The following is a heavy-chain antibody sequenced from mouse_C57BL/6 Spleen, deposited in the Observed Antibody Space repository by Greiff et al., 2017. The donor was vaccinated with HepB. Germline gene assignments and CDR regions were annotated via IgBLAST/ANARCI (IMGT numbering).Heavy chain of an antibody. J-gene: IGHJ4*01. Sequence: EVMLVESGGGLVKPGGSLKLSCAASGFTFSDYGMHWVRQAPEKGLEWVAYISSGSSTIYYADTVKGRFTIARDNAKNTLFLQMTSLRSEDTAMYYCASGNGYDYAMDYWGQGTSVTVSS. V-gene: IGHV5-17*01. CDR2: ISSGSSTI. D-gene: IGHD2-2*01. CDR3: ASGNGYDYAMDY. CDR1: GFTFSDYG.